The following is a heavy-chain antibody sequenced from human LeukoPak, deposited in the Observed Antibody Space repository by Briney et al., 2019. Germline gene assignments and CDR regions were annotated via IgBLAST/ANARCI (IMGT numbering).Heavy chain of an antibody. J-gene: IGHJ6*03. Sequence: PGRSLRLSCAASGFTFSSYGMHWVRQAPGKGLEWVAFIRYDGSNKYYADSVKGRFTISRDNSKNTLYLQMNSLRAEDTAVYYCAKGVPVVAALPYYYMDVWGKGTTDTVSS. CDR3: AKGVPVVAALPYYYMDV. D-gene: IGHD2-15*01. V-gene: IGHV3-30*02. CDR2: IRYDGSNK. CDR1: GFTFSSYG.